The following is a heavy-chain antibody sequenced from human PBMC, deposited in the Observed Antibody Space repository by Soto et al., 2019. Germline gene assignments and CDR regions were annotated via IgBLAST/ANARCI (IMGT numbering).Heavy chain of an antibody. V-gene: IGHV3-74*03. CDR2: VPNDGTDV. Sequence: PGGSLRLSCEVSEFTLRNYWMHWVRQPPGKGPEWVANVPNDGTDVAYADSVRGRFAISRDNAKTSLYLQMNSLRAEDTAVYYCAREGINNYNEYYFDSWGQGTVVTVSS. J-gene: IGHJ4*02. D-gene: IGHD4-4*01. CDR1: EFTLRNYW. CDR3: AREGINNYNEYYFDS.